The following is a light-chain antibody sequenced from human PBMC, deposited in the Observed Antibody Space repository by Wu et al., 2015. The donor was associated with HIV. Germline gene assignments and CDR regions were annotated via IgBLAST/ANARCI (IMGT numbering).Light chain of an antibody. CDR2: DAS. CDR1: QSVSSY. Sequence: EIVLTQSPATLSLSPGERATLSCRASQSVSSYLAWYQQKPGQAPRLLIYDASNRATGIPARFSGSGSGTDFTLTISSLEPEDFAVYYCQQYGSSPYTFGLGDQAGDQT. J-gene: IGKJ2*01. V-gene: IGKV3-11*01. CDR3: QQYGSSPYT.